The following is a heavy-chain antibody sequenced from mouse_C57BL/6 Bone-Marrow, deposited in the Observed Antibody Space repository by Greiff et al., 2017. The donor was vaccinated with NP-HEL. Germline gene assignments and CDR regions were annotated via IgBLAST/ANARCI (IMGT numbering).Heavy chain of an antibody. D-gene: IGHD1-1*01. J-gene: IGHJ4*01. CDR1: GFSLTSYG. CDR2: IWGGGSA. CDR3: AKRNYGSPYAMDY. V-gene: IGHV2-9*01. Sequence: QVQLQQSGPGLVAPSQSLSITCTVSGFSLTSYGVDWVRQPPGKGLEWLGVIWGGGSANYNSALMSRLSISKDNSKSQVFLKMNSLQTDDTAMYYCAKRNYGSPYAMDYWGQGTSVTVSS.